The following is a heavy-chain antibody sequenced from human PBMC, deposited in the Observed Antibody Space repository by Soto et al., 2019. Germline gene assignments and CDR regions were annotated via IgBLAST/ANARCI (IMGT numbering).Heavy chain of an antibody. D-gene: IGHD5-18*01. Sequence: QVQLVQSGAEVKKPGSSVKVSCKASGGTFDTFAFSWVRQAPGQGLEWLGGIIPVLGRANYAQRFQDRVSASADGSTSTVFMELSSLNSDDTAVYYCARGPWTQEGPKYYFDFWGQGTLVTVSS. CDR2: IIPVLGRA. V-gene: IGHV1-69*01. J-gene: IGHJ4*02. CDR3: ARGPWTQEGPKYYFDF. CDR1: GGTFDTFA.